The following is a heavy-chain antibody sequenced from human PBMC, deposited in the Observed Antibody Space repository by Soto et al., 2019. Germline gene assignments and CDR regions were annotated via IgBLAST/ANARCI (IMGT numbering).Heavy chain of an antibody. CDR2: ISSTTNYI. Sequence: LRLSCSGSGFTFGTYAMSWVRQAPGKGLEWVSSISSTTNYIYYGDSMKGRFTISRDNAKNSLYLEMNSLRAEDTAVYYCARESEDLTSNFDYWGQGTLVTVSS. CDR1: GFTFGTYA. J-gene: IGHJ4*02. V-gene: IGHV3-21*06. CDR3: ARESEDLTSNFDY.